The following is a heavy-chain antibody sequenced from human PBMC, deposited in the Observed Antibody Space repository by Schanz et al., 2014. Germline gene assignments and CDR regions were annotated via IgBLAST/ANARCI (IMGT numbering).Heavy chain of an antibody. CDR2: IIPSLGLA. D-gene: IGHD3-10*01. Sequence: VQLEQSGAEVKKPGSSVKVSCKASGGTFSSFGINWVRQAPGQGLEWMGRIIPSLGLAKYAQKFQGRVTITADRSTSTAYMELTSLTSEDTAVYYCARDGGEVVRGVIEGVNHYYYGMDVWGQGTTVTVS. J-gene: IGHJ6*02. CDR1: GGTFSSFG. CDR3: ARDGGEVVRGVIEGVNHYYYGMDV. V-gene: IGHV1-69*04.